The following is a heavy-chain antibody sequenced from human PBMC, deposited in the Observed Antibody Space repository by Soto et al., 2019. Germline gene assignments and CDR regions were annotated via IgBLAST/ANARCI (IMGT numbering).Heavy chain of an antibody. J-gene: IGHJ4*02. CDR2: IIPVFGTT. CDR1: GGTFSRYG. CDR3: ARACYQLEALHYLDF. D-gene: IGHD2-2*01. Sequence: QVQLVQSGAEVKKPGSSVKVSCTASGGTFSRYGFTWVRQAPGQGFQWMGGIIPVFGTTHYEQNCQGRLSITADESTSTVYLEPSSLRADDTAIYFWARACYQLEALHYLDFWGQGTLVTVSS. V-gene: IGHV1-69*01.